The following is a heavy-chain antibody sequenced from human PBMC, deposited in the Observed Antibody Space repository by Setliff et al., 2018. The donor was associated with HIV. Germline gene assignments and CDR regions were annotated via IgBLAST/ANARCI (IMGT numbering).Heavy chain of an antibody. V-gene: IGHV4-4*08. CDR2: IYTSGST. Sequence: SETLSLTCTVSGGSISSYYWSWIRQPPGKGLEWIGYIYTSGSTNYNPSLKSRVTISVDTSKNQFSLKLSSVTAADTAVYYCARLMTIPGVAVTPVDYWGQGALVTVSS. CDR3: ARLMTIPGVAVTPVDY. CDR1: GGSISSYY. J-gene: IGHJ4*02. D-gene: IGHD3-3*01.